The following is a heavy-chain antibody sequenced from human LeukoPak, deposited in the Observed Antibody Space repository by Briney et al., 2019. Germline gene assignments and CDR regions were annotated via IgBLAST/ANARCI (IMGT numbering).Heavy chain of an antibody. CDR1: GGSFSGYY. V-gene: IGHV4-34*01. J-gene: IGHJ5*02. CDR3: ARCNYGSGSYYNASWFDP. Sequence: PSETLSLTCAVYGGSFSGYYWSWIRQPPGKGLEWIGEINHSGSTNYNPSLKSRVTISVDTSKNQFSLKLSSVTAADTAVYYCARCNYGSGSYYNASWFDPWGQGTLVTVSS. D-gene: IGHD3-10*01. CDR2: INHSGST.